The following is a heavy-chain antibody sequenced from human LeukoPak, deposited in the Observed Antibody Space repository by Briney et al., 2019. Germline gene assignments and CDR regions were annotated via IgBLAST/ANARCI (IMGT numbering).Heavy chain of an antibody. CDR2: IYYSGST. J-gene: IGHJ3*02. V-gene: IGHV4-39*01. CDR3: ARLGTIFGVASNAFDI. Sequence: SETLSLTCTVSGDSISSSNYYWGWIRQPPGKELEWIGTIYYSGSTYYNPSLKSRVTISVDTSKHQFSLRLSSVTAADTAVYYCARLGTIFGVASNAFDIWGQGTMVTVSS. D-gene: IGHD3-3*01. CDR1: GDSISSSNYY.